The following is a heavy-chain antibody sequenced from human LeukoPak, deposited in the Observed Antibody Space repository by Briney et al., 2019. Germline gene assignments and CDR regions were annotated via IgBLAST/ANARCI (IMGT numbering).Heavy chain of an antibody. Sequence: GGSLRLSCAASGFTFSNYWMTWVRQAPGKGLEWVAHINQDGSEEHYMDSVKARFTITRDNAKNSLSLQMNSQRARDTAVYYCVRDGGVSGYDLLDYWGQGTLVTVSS. J-gene: IGHJ4*02. V-gene: IGHV3-7*01. CDR2: INQDGSEE. D-gene: IGHD5-12*01. CDR3: VRDGGVSGYDLLDY. CDR1: GFTFSNYW.